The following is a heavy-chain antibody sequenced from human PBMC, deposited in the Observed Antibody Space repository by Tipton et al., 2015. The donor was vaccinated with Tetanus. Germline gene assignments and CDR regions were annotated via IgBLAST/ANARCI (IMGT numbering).Heavy chain of an antibody. V-gene: IGHV5-51*01. Sequence: MQLVQSGAEVKKPEESLKISCEGSGYSFTKYWIGWVRQMPGKGLEWMGIIYPADSDTRYSPSFQGQVTMSVDKSINTTYLQWSSLKASDTALYYYVRLVRFSSGRGYFEFWGQGTLVTVSS. D-gene: IGHD6-19*01. CDR3: VRLVRFSSGRGYFEF. J-gene: IGHJ4*02. CDR2: IYPADSDT. CDR1: GYSFTKYW.